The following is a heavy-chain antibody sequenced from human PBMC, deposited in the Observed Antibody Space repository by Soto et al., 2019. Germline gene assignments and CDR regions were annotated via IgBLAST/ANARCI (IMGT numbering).Heavy chain of an antibody. Sequence: SETLSLTCTVSGGSISSYYWSWIRQPPGKGLEWIGYIYYSGSTNYNPSLKSRVTISVDTSKNQFSLKLSSVTAADTAVYYCESTRDSYDSSGYNFDYCGQRTLVTVSS. J-gene: IGHJ4*02. CDR1: GGSISSYY. D-gene: IGHD3-22*01. CDR3: ESTRDSYDSSGYNFDY. V-gene: IGHV4-59*01. CDR2: IYYSGST.